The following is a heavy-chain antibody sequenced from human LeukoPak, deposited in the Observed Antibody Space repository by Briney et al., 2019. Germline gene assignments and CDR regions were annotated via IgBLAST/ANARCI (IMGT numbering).Heavy chain of an antibody. J-gene: IGHJ4*02. CDR2: INPKIGDT. V-gene: IGHV1-2*06. D-gene: IGHD3-16*01. CDR1: GYSFTDFTDYH. Sequence: ASVKVSCKASGYSFTDFTDYHLHWVRQAPGQGLEWVGRINPKIGDTFYAQKFRGRVTITGDTSINTGYMELSSLTSDDTAMYYCVRDLWGTYDYWGQGTLVTVSS. CDR3: VRDLWGTYDY.